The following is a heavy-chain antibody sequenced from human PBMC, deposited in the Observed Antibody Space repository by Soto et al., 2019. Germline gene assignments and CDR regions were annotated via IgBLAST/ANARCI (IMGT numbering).Heavy chain of an antibody. V-gene: IGHV3-23*01. D-gene: IGHD2-2*01. CDR3: EKVTSARVFYFGLDV. CDR2: ISGSAGKT. J-gene: IGHJ6*02. CDR1: GFAFTSYA. Sequence: GGSLRLSCAASGFAFTSYAMSWVRQAPGKGLEWAAIISGSAGKTYYVDSVKGRFTISRDNSKNTLYLQMNSLRAEDTAVYHCEKVTSARVFYFGLDVWGQGTTVTVSS.